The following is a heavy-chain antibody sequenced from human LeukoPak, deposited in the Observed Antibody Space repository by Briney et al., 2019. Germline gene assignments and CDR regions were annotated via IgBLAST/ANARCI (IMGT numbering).Heavy chain of an antibody. J-gene: IGHJ5*02. Sequence: SEPLSLPRTVPGRYISSGSYYWNWPREPAGRGLEWIGRIYTSGTTNYNPSLRSRVTISVDTSKNQFSLKLSSVTAADTAMYYCSRVYCGGACYQFDPWGQGTLVTVSS. CDR3: SRVYCGGACYQFDP. CDR2: IYTSGTT. D-gene: IGHD2-21*02. V-gene: IGHV4-61*02. CDR1: GRYISSGSYY.